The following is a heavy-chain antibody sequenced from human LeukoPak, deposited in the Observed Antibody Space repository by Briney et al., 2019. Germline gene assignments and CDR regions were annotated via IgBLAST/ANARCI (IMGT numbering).Heavy chain of an antibody. D-gene: IGHD4-17*01. V-gene: IGHV3-21*03. CDR1: GFTFSSYS. Sequence: GGSLRLSCAASGFTFSSYSMNWVRQAPGKGLEWVSSIISSSAYISYADSVKGRFTISRDNAKNSLYLQMNSLRVEDTAIYYCTRVPYGDYWSSDYWGQGTLVTVSS. J-gene: IGHJ4*02. CDR2: IISSSAYI. CDR3: TRVPYGDYWSSDY.